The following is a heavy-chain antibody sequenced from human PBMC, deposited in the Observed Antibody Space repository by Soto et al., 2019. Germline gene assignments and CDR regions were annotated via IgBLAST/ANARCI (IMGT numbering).Heavy chain of an antibody. CDR2: ISGGGGST. CDR1: GFTFGNYG. J-gene: IGHJ3*01. CDR3: AKGFIVVVTVIRPDDAFDV. D-gene: IGHD2-21*02. V-gene: IGHV3-23*01. Sequence: DVQLLESGGGLVQPGGSLRLSCAASGFTFGNYGMNWVRQAPGKGLEWVAGISGGGGSTYYGDSVKGRFTISRDPSKNTVFLEMKSLRVEDTAVYYCAKGFIVVVTVIRPDDAFDVWGQGTLVTVAS.